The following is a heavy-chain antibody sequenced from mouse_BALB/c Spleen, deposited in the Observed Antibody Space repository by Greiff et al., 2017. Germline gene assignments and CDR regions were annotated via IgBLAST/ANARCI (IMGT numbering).Heavy chain of an antibody. CDR3: ARHEGNYDYFDY. J-gene: IGHJ2*01. CDR2: FYPGSGSI. D-gene: IGHD1-1*01. CDR1: GYTFTEYI. V-gene: IGHV1-62-2*01. Sequence: VKVVESGAGLVKPGASVKLSCKASGYTFTEYIIHWVKQRSGQGLEWIGWFYPGSGSIKYNEKFKDKATLTADKSSSTVYMELSRLTSEDSAVYFCARHEGNYDYFDYWGQGTTLTVSS.